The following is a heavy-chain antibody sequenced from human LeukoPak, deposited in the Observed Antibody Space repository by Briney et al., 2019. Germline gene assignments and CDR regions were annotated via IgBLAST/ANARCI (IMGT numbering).Heavy chain of an antibody. CDR2: INHSGST. Sequence: PSETLSLTCAVYGGSFSGYYWSWIRQPPGKGLEWIGEINHSGSTNYNPSLKSRVTISVDTSKNQFSLKLSSVTAADTAVYYCASGEGTTIPLLVYWGQGTLVTVSS. D-gene: IGHD2-2*01. CDR1: GGSFSGYY. J-gene: IGHJ4*02. CDR3: ASGEGTTIPLLVY. V-gene: IGHV4-34*01.